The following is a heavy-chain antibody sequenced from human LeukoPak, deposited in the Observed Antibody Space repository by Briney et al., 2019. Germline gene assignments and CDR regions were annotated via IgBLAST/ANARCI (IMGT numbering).Heavy chain of an antibody. CDR3: ASSSPRRTAAGTFYFDY. CDR1: GGTFSSYA. Sequence: SVRVSCKASGGTFSSYAISWVRQAPGQGLEWMGRIIPILGIANYAQKFQGRVTITADKSTSTAYMELSSLRSEDTAVYYCASSSPRRTAAGTFYFDYWGQGTLVTVSS. J-gene: IGHJ4*02. D-gene: IGHD6-13*01. CDR2: IIPILGIA. V-gene: IGHV1-69*04.